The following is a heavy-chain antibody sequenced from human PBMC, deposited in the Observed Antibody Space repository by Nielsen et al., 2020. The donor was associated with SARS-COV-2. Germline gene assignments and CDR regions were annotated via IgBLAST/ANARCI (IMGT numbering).Heavy chain of an antibody. CDR2: IEEDGSEK. CDR1: GFTLRNYW. CDR3: TRVSSMWLTYMDV. Sequence: GESLKISCAASGFTLRNYWMNRVRQAPGKGLEWVANIEEDGSEKFYLDSVKGRFTISRDNAKNSLYLQMNSLRAEDTAVYFCTRVSSMWLTYMDVWGQGTTVTVSS. J-gene: IGHJ6*02. D-gene: IGHD6-19*01. V-gene: IGHV3-7*01.